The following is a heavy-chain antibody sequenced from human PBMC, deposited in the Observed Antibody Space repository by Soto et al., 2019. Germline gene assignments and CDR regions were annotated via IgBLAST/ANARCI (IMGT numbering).Heavy chain of an antibody. CDR3: ERPIVGARSDRWFDP. Sequence: SETLSLTCAVYGGSFSGYYWSWIRQPPGKGLEWIGEINHSGSTNYNPSLKSRVTISVDTSKNQFSLKLSSVTAADTAVYYCERPIVGARSDRWFDPWGQGTLVTVPS. CDR1: GGSFSGYY. J-gene: IGHJ5*02. D-gene: IGHD1-26*01. CDR2: INHSGST. V-gene: IGHV4-34*01.